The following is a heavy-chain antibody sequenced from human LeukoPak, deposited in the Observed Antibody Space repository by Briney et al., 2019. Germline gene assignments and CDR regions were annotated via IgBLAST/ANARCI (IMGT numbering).Heavy chain of an antibody. CDR1: GGSINSYY. CDR3: ARAPRSGWFDY. Sequence: PSETLSLTCTVSGGSINSYYWSWIRQPPGKGLEWIGYIYYSGSTKYNPSLKSRVTISVDTSKNQISLKLSSVTAADTAVYYCARAPRSGWFDYWGQGTLVTVSS. V-gene: IGHV4-59*08. J-gene: IGHJ4*02. CDR2: IYYSGST. D-gene: IGHD6-19*01.